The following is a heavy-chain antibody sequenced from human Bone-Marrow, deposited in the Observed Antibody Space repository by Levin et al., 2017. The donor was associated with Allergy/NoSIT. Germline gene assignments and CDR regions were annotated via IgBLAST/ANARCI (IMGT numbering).Heavy chain of an antibody. CDR3: ARRLAGPYYFDY. CDR1: GGSISSYY. Sequence: SETLSLTCTVSGGSISSYYWSWIRQPPGKGLEWIGYIYYSGSTNYNPSLKSRVTISVDTSKNQFSLKLSSVTAADTAVYYCARRLAGPYYFDYWGQGTLVTVSS. D-gene: IGHD6-19*01. CDR2: IYYSGST. V-gene: IGHV4-59*01. J-gene: IGHJ4*02.